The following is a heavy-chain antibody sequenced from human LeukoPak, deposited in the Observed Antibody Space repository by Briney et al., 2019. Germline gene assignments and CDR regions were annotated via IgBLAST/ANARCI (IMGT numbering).Heavy chain of an antibody. V-gene: IGHV4-34*01. CDR3: ATESYQSYHDSSGYVGY. J-gene: IGHJ4*02. Sequence: SETLSLTCAVYGGSFSGYYWSWIRQPPGKGLEWIGEINHSGSTNYNPSLKSRVTISVDTSKNQFSLKLSSATAADTAVYYCATESYQSYHDSSGYVGYWGQGTLVTVSS. CDR1: GGSFSGYY. CDR2: INHSGST. D-gene: IGHD3-22*01.